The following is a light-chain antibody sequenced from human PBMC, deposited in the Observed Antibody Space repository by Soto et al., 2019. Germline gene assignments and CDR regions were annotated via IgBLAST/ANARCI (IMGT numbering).Light chain of an antibody. CDR1: SSDVGGYNF. J-gene: IGLJ2*01. CDR3: SSYASSGTV. CDR2: DVS. Sequence: QSALTQPASVSGSPGQSITISCTGTSSDVGGYNFVSWYQQHPGKAPKLMIYDVSNRPSGVSNRFSGSKSGNTASLTISGLQAEDEADYYCSSYASSGTVFGGGTQVTVL. V-gene: IGLV2-14*01.